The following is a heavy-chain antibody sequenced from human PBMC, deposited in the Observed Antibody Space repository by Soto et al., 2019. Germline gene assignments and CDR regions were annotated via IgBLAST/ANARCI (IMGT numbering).Heavy chain of an antibody. D-gene: IGHD3-10*01. CDR3: ASTQFLVIIARGNS. V-gene: IGHV4-30-2*02. Sequence: PSGTLSLTCAVSGGSISSGGYSWSWIRQPPGKSLEWIGYIYHSGNIYYNPSLKSRVTISRDNSEKMLYLQMDDLRVDDTALYYCASTQFLVIIARGNSWGQGIPVTVSS. CDR1: GGSISSGGYS. J-gene: IGHJ5*02. CDR2: IYHSGNI.